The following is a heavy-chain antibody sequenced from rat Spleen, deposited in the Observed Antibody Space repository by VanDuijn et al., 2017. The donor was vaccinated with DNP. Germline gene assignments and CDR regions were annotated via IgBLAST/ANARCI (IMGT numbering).Heavy chain of an antibody. Sequence: EVQLVESGGGLVQPGRSLKLSCAASGFTFTFYGMAWVRQAPTKGLELVAYISYVGGSTYHGDSVKGRFTISRDNAESTLYLQMNSLRSEDMATYFCARHGRRVFDYWGQGVMVTVSS. CDR3: ARHGRRVFDY. D-gene: IGHD1-11*01. CDR2: ISYVGGST. J-gene: IGHJ2*01. CDR1: GFTFTFYG. V-gene: IGHV5-22*01.